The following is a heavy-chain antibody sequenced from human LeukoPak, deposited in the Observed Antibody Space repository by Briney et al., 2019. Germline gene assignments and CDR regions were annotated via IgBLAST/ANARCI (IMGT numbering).Heavy chain of an antibody. J-gene: IGHJ4*02. CDR1: GGSISSYY. V-gene: IGHV4-59*08. CDR2: IYYSGST. CDR3: ARQAYSSSRSTFDY. D-gene: IGHD6-13*01. Sequence: SETLSLTCTVSGGSISSYYWSWIRQPPGKGLEWIGYIYYSGSTNYNPSLKSRVTISVDTSKNQFSLKLSSVTAADTAVYYCARQAYSSSRSTFDYWGQGTLVTVSS.